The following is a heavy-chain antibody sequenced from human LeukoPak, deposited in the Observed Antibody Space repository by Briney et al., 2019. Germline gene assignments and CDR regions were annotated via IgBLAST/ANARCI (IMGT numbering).Heavy chain of an antibody. CDR2: ISGSGGST. J-gene: IGHJ4*02. CDR3: AKEAIGVWGSTSHFDY. Sequence: PGGSLRLSCAASGFTFSSYAMSWVRQAPGKGLEWVSAISGSGGSTYYADSVKGRFTISRDNSKNTLYLQMNSLRAEDTAVYYCAKEAIGVWGSTSHFDYWGQGTLVTVSS. CDR1: GFTFSSYA. D-gene: IGHD2-2*01. V-gene: IGHV3-23*01.